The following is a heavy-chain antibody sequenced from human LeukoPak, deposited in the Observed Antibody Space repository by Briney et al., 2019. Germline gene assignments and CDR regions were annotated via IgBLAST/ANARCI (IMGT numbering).Heavy chain of an antibody. J-gene: IGHJ2*01. Sequence: PSETLSLTCAVSGGSISSGGYSWSWIRQPPGKGLEWIGYIYHSGSTYYNPSLKSPVTISVDRSKNQFSLKLSSVTAADTAVYYCAGTYYYDSSGYRGPFDLWGRGTLVTVSS. V-gene: IGHV4-30-2*01. CDR3: AGTYYYDSSGYRGPFDL. D-gene: IGHD3-22*01. CDR2: IYHSGST. CDR1: GGSISSGGYS.